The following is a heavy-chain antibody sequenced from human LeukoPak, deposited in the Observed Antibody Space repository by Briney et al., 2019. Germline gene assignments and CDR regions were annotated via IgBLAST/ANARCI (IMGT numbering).Heavy chain of an antibody. CDR3: ARDSDSSSSAY. Sequence: GGSLRLSCAASGFTFSSYWMSWVRQAPGKGLEWVSYISSSSTIYYADSVKGRFTISRDNAKNLLYLQMNSLRAEDTAVYYCARDSDSSSSAYWGQGTLVTVSS. D-gene: IGHD6-6*01. V-gene: IGHV3-48*04. CDR1: GFTFSSYW. J-gene: IGHJ4*02. CDR2: ISSSSTI.